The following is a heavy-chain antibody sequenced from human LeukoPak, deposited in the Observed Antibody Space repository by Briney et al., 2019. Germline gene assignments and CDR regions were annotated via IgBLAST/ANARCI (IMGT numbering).Heavy chain of an antibody. J-gene: IGHJ6*02. Sequence: GGSLRLSCAASGFTFSSYGMHWVRQAPGRGLEWVAVILYDGSTKFYANSVKGRFTISRDNSKNTLYLQMNSLRDEDTAAYACAKIATAYSSSWYRGYRYYGMDVWGQGTTVTASS. CDR3: AKIATAYSSSWYRGYRYYGMDV. CDR2: ILYDGSTK. D-gene: IGHD6-13*01. V-gene: IGHV3-30*18. CDR1: GFTFSSYG.